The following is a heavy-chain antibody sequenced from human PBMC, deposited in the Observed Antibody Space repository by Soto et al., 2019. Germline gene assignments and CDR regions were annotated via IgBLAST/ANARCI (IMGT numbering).Heavy chain of an antibody. Sequence: SVKVSCKASGGTFSSYAISWVRQAPGQGLEWMGGIIPIFGTANYAQKFQGRVTITADESTSTAYMELSSLRSEDTAVYYCARSRWIAVAGTTPFDYWGQGTLVTVS. CDR3: ARSRWIAVAGTTPFDY. V-gene: IGHV1-69*13. J-gene: IGHJ4*02. D-gene: IGHD6-19*01. CDR1: GGTFSSYA. CDR2: IIPIFGTA.